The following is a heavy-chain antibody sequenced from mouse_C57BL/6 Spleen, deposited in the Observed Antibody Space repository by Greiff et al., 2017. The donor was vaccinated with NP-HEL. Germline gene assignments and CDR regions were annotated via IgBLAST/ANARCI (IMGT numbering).Heavy chain of an antibody. Sequence: VQLQQSGAELVRPGTSVKLSCKASGYTFTSYWMHWVKQRPGQGLEWIGVIDPSDSYTNYNQKFKGKATLTVDTSSSTAYMQLSSLTSEDSAVYYCARHGAGYSYYFDYWGQGTTLTVSS. V-gene: IGHV1-59*01. CDR2: IDPSDSYT. D-gene: IGHD2-3*01. J-gene: IGHJ2*01. CDR1: GYTFTSYW. CDR3: ARHGAGYSYYFDY.